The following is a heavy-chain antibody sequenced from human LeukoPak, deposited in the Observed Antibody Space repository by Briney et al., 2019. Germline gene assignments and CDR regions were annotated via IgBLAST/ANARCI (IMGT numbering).Heavy chain of an antibody. J-gene: IGHJ3*02. CDR3: AKNKRSGSYSAFDI. D-gene: IGHD1-26*01. V-gene: IGHV3-53*01. CDR2: IYSGGST. CDR1: GFTVSSNY. Sequence: PGGSLRLSCAASGFTVSSNYMSWVRQAPGKGLEWVSVIYSGGSTYYADSVKGRFTISRDNSKNTLYLQMNSLRAEDTAVYYCAKNKRSGSYSAFDIWGQGTMVTVSS.